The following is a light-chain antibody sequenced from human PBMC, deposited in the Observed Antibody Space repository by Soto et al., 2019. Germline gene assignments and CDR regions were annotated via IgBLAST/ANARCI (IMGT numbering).Light chain of an antibody. CDR1: QSVSSSY. J-gene: IGKJ1*01. Sequence: EIVLSQSRAAVSLSPGERATLSCGAVQSVSSSYLAWYQQKPGLAPRLLIYDASSRATGIPDRFSGSGSGTEFTLTISSLQSEDFAVYYCQQYNDWPPYTFGQGTKVDIK. CDR3: QQYNDWPPYT. CDR2: DAS. V-gene: IGKV3D-20*01.